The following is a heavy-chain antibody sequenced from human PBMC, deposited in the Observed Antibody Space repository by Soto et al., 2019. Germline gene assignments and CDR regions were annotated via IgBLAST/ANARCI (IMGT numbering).Heavy chain of an antibody. CDR2: IHYSGST. V-gene: IGHV4-30-4*01. CDR3: ARTKRWLFDS. CDR1: GGSISSDDYY. J-gene: IGHJ4*02. Sequence: QVQLQESGPGLVKPAQTLSLTCTVSGGSISSDDYYWTWIRQPPGKGLEWIGYIHYSGSTFYNPSLQTRLKISIETSKNQFSLQLNSVTAADTAVYFCARTKRWLFDSWGQGTLVTVSS. D-gene: IGHD2-15*01.